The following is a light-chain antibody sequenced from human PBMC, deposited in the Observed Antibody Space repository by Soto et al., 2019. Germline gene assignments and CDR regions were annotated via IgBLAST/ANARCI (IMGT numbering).Light chain of an antibody. CDR2: EAS. CDR1: QDISGH. Sequence: DIQMTQSPSSLSASVGDRVTITCRASQDISGHLAWYQQKPGKVPKLLIYEASTLQSGVPSRFSGSGSGTEFTLTISILQPEDVATYYCQKYNRTPRTFGQGTKVELK. V-gene: IGKV1-27*01. J-gene: IGKJ1*01. CDR3: QKYNRTPRT.